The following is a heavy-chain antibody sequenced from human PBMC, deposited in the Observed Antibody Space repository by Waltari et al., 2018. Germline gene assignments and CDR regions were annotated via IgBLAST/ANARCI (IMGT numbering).Heavy chain of an antibody. D-gene: IGHD6-19*01. CDR2: IWYDGSNK. J-gene: IGHJ3*02. Sequence: QVQLVESGGGVVQPGRSLRLSCAASGFTFSSYGMHWVRQAPGKGLEWVAVIWYDGSNKYYADSVKGRFTISRDNSKNTLYLQMNSLRAEDTAMYYCAKWYSSGWPAGIDAFDIWGQGTMVTVSS. V-gene: IGHV3-30*18. CDR3: AKWYSSGWPAGIDAFDI. CDR1: GFTFSSYG.